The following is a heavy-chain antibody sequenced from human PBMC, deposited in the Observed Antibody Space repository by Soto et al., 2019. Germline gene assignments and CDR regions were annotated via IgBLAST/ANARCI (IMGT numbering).Heavy chain of an antibody. D-gene: IGHD3-3*01. J-gene: IGHJ5*02. CDR2: IYHSGST. Sequence: QLQLQESGSGLVKPSQTLSLTCAVSGGSISSGGYSWSWIRQPPGKGLEWIGYIYHSGSTYYNPSLKSRVTISVDRSKNQFSLKLSSVTAADTSVYYCARASSRITIFGVVIPDWFVPWGQGTLVTVSS. CDR3: ARASSRITIFGVVIPDWFVP. CDR1: GGSISSGGYS. V-gene: IGHV4-30-2*01.